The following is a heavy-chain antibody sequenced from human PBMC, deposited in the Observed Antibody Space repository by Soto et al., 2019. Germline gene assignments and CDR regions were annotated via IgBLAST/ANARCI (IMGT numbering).Heavy chain of an antibody. V-gene: IGHV1-69*08. CDR3: AGDPDSHYNDSHASSYP. CDR2: IIPIIGII. CDR1: GGTFSTYT. D-gene: IGHD4-4*01. J-gene: IGHJ5*02. Sequence: VQLVQSGAEVKKPGSSVKVSCKASGGTFSTYTITWVRQAPGQGLEWMGRIIPIIGIINYAQKFQGRVTISADKFMGTAYMELTGLRSDDTAVYYCAGDPDSHYNDSHASSYPWGQGTLVTVSS.